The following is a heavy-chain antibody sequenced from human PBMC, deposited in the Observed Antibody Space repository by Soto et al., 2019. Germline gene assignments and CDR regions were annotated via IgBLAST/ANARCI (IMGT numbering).Heavy chain of an antibody. CDR2: ISYDGSNR. Sequence: GGSLRLSCAASGFTFSSYGIHWVRQAPGKGLEWVAGISYDGSNRDYADSVKGRFTISRDNSKNTLYLQMDSLRIEDTAVYYCAKQGAGRLEVRYWYLDLWDRRTLVTVSS. CDR3: AKQGAGRLEVRYWYLDL. D-gene: IGHD1-7*01. V-gene: IGHV3-30*18. J-gene: IGHJ2*01. CDR1: GFTFSSYG.